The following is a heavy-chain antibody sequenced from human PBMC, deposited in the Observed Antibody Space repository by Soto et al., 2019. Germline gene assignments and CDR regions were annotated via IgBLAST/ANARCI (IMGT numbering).Heavy chain of an antibody. CDR1: GLIVSTNY. V-gene: IGHV3-53*02. Sequence: EVQLVETGGGVIQPGGSLRLSCAASGLIVSTNYMNWVRQAPGKGLEWVAVLYSGGSTHYAGSVKGRFIIYRDNTKNTLYLQMTTLRVEDTAVYYCARYRPGDEGDAVDIWGHGTLVTVSS. CDR3: ARYRPGDEGDAVDI. J-gene: IGHJ3*02. D-gene: IGHD3-10*01. CDR2: LYSGGST.